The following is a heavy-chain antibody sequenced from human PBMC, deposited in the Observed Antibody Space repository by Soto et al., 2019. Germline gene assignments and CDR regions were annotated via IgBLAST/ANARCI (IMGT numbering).Heavy chain of an antibody. CDR2: IYPGDSDT. V-gene: IGHV5-51*01. CDR3: AGGGVRGVITRTRDYYGMDV. D-gene: IGHD3-10*01. CDR1: GYSVTSYW. J-gene: IGHJ6*02. Sequence: EESLKISCKGSGYSVTSYWIGWVRQMPGKGLEWMGIIYPGDSDTRYSPSFQGQVTISADKSISTAYLQWSSLKASDTAMYYCAGGGVRGVITRTRDYYGMDVWGQGTTVTVSS.